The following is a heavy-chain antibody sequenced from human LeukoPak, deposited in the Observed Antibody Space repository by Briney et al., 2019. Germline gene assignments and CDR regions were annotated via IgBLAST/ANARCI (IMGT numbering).Heavy chain of an antibody. Sequence: SVKDSCKASGGTFSSYAISWVRQAPGQGLEWMGGIIPIFGTANYAQKFQGSVTITADESTSTAYMELSSLRSEDTAVYYCARGRGAAAAPGYFDYWGQGTLVTVSS. V-gene: IGHV1-69*13. J-gene: IGHJ4*02. CDR3: ARGRGAAAAPGYFDY. CDR1: GGTFSSYA. D-gene: IGHD6-13*01. CDR2: IIPIFGTA.